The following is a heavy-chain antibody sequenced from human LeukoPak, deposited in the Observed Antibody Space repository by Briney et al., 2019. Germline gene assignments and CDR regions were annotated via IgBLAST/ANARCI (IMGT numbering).Heavy chain of an antibody. CDR3: AKNRGYSGYDSDY. J-gene: IGHJ4*02. D-gene: IGHD5-12*01. Sequence: GGSLRLSCAASGFTVSSNYMSWVRQAPGKGLEWVSVIYSGGSTYYADSVKGRFTISRDNSKNTLYLQMNSLRAEDTAVYYCAKNRGYSGYDSDYWGQGTLVTVSS. V-gene: IGHV3-53*01. CDR1: GFTVSSNY. CDR2: IYSGGST.